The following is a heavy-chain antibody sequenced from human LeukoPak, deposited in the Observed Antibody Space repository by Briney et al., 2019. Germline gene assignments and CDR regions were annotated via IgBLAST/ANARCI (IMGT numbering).Heavy chain of an antibody. CDR3: ERLGAATTYYYYYMDV. D-gene: IGHD2-15*01. J-gene: IGHJ6*03. CDR2: IYTIGGT. Sequence: SETLSHTCTVSGGSVSSYYYSWIRQPAGKGLEWIGRIYTIGGTIYNPYLKSRVTMSVDPSKSQFSLKLSSVTAADIAVYYCERLGAATTYYYYYMDVCGKGNTVTVSS. CDR1: GGSVSSYY. V-gene: IGHV4-4*07.